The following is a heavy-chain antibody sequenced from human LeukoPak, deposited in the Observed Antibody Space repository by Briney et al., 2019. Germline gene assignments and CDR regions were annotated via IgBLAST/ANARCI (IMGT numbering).Heavy chain of an antibody. CDR2: IYTSGST. D-gene: IGHD3-22*01. V-gene: IGHV4-4*07. J-gene: IGHJ4*02. Sequence: SETLSLTCTVSGGSISSYYWSWIRQPAGKGLEWIGRIYTSGSTNYNPSLKSRVTMSVDTSKNQFSLKLSSVTAADTAVYYCARDYDYYDSSGYGPLGYWGQGTLVTVSS. CDR3: ARDYDYYDSSGYGPLGY. CDR1: GGSISSYY.